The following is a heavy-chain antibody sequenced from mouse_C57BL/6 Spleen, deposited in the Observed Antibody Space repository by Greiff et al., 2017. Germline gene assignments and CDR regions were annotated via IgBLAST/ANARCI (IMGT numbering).Heavy chain of an antibody. Sequence: QVQLQQPGAELVMPGASVKLSCKASGYTFTSYWMHWVKQRPGQGLEWIGEIDPSDSYTNYNQKFKGKSTLTVDKSSSTAYMQLSSLTSEDSAVYYCAIQRSYWYFDVWGTGTTVTVSS. CDR1: GYTFTSYW. CDR3: AIQRSYWYFDV. CDR2: IDPSDSYT. V-gene: IGHV1-69*01. J-gene: IGHJ1*03.